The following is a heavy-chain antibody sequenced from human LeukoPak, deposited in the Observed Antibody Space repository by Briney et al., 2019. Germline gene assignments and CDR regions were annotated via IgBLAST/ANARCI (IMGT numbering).Heavy chain of an antibody. CDR2: ISLESASI. CDR1: GFAFSTYS. V-gene: IGHV3-21*01. CDR3: ARDYEIY. J-gene: IGHJ4*02. Sequence: GESLTLSCAASGFAFSTYSINWVRQPPGQGLKWVASISLESASIYYTHSVRCRFTISRDNAQDPLYLQMNSPRAEDTAVFYCARDYEIYWGQGTLVTVSS. D-gene: IGHD5-12*01.